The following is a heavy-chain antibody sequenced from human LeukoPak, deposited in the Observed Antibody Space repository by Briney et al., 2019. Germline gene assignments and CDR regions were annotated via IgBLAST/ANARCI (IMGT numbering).Heavy chain of an antibody. V-gene: IGHV5-51*01. D-gene: IGHD3-22*01. Sequence: GESLKISCKGSGYSFTSYWIGWVRQMPGKGLEWMGIIYPGDSDTRYSPSFQGQVTISADKSISTAYLQWSSLKASDTAMYYCARQLSDYYDSSGCFGYWGQGTLVTVSS. CDR1: GYSFTSYW. J-gene: IGHJ4*02. CDR3: ARQLSDYYDSSGCFGY. CDR2: IYPGDSDT.